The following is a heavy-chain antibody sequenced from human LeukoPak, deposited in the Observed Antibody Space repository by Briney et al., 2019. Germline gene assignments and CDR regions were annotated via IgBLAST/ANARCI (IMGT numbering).Heavy chain of an antibody. CDR1: GFTFSSYW. CDR3: ARVDCTGGSCLSGFDC. J-gene: IGHJ4*02. Sequence: GGSLRLSCAASGFTFSSYWMSWVRQAPGKGLEWVANLKPNAGDKYYVDSVKGRFTISRDNAKNSLYLQMNSLRAEDTAVYYCARVDCTGGSCLSGFDCWGQGTLLTVSS. V-gene: IGHV3-7*01. CDR2: LKPNAGDK. D-gene: IGHD2-15*01.